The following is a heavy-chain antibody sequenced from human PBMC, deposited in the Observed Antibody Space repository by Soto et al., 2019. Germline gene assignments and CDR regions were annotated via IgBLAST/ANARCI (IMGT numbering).Heavy chain of an antibody. CDR3: ARLAYCSSTSRYAVDP. V-gene: IGHV1-18*04. CDR1: GYTFTSYG. Sequence: DSLQPSCKASGYTFTSYGISWVRQAPGQGLDWIVWISAYNGNTNYAQKLQGRVTMTTDTSTSTAYMELMSLRSDDTAVYYCARLAYCSSTSRYAVDPWGQGTTV. CDR2: ISAYNGNT. D-gene: IGHD2-2*01. J-gene: IGHJ5*02.